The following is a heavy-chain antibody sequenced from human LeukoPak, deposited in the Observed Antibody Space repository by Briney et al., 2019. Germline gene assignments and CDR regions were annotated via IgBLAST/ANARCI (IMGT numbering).Heavy chain of an antibody. CDR1: GFTFSSYS. V-gene: IGHV3-23*01. CDR3: AKDPRTLRFLEWPSGFDY. D-gene: IGHD3-3*01. CDR2: ISGSGGST. J-gene: IGHJ4*02. Sequence: GGSLRLSCAASGFTFSSYSMNWVRQAPGKGLEWVSAISGSGGSTYYADSVKGRFTISRDNSKNTLYLQMNSLRAEDTAVYYCAKDPRTLRFLEWPSGFDYWGQGTLVTVSS.